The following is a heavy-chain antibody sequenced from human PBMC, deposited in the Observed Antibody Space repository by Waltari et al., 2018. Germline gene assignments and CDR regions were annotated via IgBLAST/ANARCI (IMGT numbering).Heavy chain of an antibody. Sequence: QVQLQESGPGLVKPSETLSLTCAVSGYSTSSGYYWGWIRPPPGKGLEWIGSIYHSGSTYYNPSLKSRVTISVDTSKNQFSLKLSSVTAADTAVYYCAREPATWYYDSSGYPESHFDDWGQGTLVTVSS. J-gene: IGHJ4*02. CDR2: IYHSGST. CDR1: GYSTSSGYY. D-gene: IGHD3-22*01. CDR3: AREPATWYYDSSGYPESHFDD. V-gene: IGHV4-38-2*02.